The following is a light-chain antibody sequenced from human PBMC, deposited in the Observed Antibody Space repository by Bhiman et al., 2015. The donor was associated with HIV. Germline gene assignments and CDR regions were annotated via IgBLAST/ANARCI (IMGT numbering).Light chain of an antibody. Sequence: QSALTQPASVSGSPGQSITISCTGTSSDVGGYNYVSWYQHHPGKAPKLMIYDVSKRSSGVSNRFSGSKSGNTASLTISGLQAEDEADYCTSYTISSLXVFGTGTKVTVL. J-gene: IGLJ1*01. CDR1: SSDVGGYNY. CDR2: DVS. CDR3: TSYTISSLXV. V-gene: IGLV2-14*03.